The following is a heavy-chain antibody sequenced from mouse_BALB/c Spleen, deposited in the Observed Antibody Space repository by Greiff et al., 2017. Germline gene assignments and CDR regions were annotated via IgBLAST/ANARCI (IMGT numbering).Heavy chain of an antibody. V-gene: IGHV3-6*02. CDR2: ISYDGSN. CDR1: GYSITSGYY. Sequence: EVQLVESGPGLVKPSQSLSLTCSVTGYSITSGYYWNWIRQFPGNKLEWMGYISYDGSNNYNPSLKNRISITRDTSKNQFFLKLNSVTTEDTATYYCARITTVWGQGTTLTVSS. J-gene: IGHJ2*01. CDR3: ARITTV. D-gene: IGHD1-1*01.